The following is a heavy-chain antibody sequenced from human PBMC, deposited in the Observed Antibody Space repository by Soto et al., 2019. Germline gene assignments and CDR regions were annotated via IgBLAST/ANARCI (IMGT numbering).Heavy chain of an antibody. V-gene: IGHV4-34*01. Sequence: PSETLSLTCAVSGGSFNGYYWTWIRQPPGKGLEWIAEINHTGGTNYNPSLRSRVTISVDTSKNQFSLKLSSVTAADTAVYYCARIVVPAAYGMDVWGQGTTVTVSS. CDR1: GGSFNGYY. D-gene: IGHD2-2*01. CDR2: INHTGGT. J-gene: IGHJ6*02. CDR3: ARIVVPAAYGMDV.